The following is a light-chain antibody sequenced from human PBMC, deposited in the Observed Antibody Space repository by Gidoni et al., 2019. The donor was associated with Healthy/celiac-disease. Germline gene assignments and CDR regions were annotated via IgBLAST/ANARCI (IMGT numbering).Light chain of an antibody. CDR1: SSVVGGYNY. Sequence: QSALTQPASVSGSPGRPITISCTGTSSVVGGYNYVSWYQQHPGKAPKLMIYDVSNRPSWVSNRFSGSKSGNTASLTISGLQAEDEADYYCSSYTSSSTLEVFGTGTKVTVL. CDR3: SSYTSSSTLEV. V-gene: IGLV2-14*01. J-gene: IGLJ1*01. CDR2: DVS.